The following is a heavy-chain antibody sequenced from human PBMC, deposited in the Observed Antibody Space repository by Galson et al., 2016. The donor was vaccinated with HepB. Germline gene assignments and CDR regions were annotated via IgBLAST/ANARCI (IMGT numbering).Heavy chain of an antibody. V-gene: IGHV4-31*03. Sequence: TLSLTCTVSGGSISSGGYYWSWIRQHPGKGLEWIGYIYYSGSTYYNPSLKSRVTISVDTSKNQFSLKLSSVTAAATAVYYCARGRGSRAAAGHYFDYWGQGTLVTVSS. CDR3: ARGRGSRAAAGHYFDY. CDR2: IYYSGST. CDR1: GGSISSGGYY. D-gene: IGHD6-13*01. J-gene: IGHJ4*02.